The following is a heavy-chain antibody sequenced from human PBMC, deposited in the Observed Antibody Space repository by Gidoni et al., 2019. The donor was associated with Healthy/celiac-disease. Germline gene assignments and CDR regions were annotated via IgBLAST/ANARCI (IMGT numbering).Heavy chain of an antibody. CDR2: INPSGST. CDR1: GGSFSGYY. D-gene: IGHD2-15*01. CDR3: ARDGGPEVAATPYYYGMDV. J-gene: IGHJ6*02. Sequence: QVQLQQWGAGLLKPSETLSLTCPVYGGSFSGYYWSWIRQPPGKGLEWIGEINPSGSTNYNPSLKSRVTISVDTSKNQFSLKLSSVTAADTAVYYCARDGGPEVAATPYYYGMDVWGQGTTVTVSS. V-gene: IGHV4-34*01.